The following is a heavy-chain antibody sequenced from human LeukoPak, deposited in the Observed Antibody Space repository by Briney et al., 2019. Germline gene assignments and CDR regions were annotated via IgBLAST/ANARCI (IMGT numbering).Heavy chain of an antibody. CDR1: GYTFTSYY. D-gene: IGHD2-15*01. CDR3: ASEGYCSGGSCRSGGRYNWFDP. V-gene: IGHV1-24*01. J-gene: IGHJ5*02. Sequence: GASVKVSCKASGYTFTSYYMHWVRQAPGKGLEWMGGFDPEDGETIYAQKFQGRVTMTEDTSTDTAYMELSSLRSEDTAVYYCASEGYCSGGSCRSGGRYNWFDPWGQGTLVTVSS. CDR2: FDPEDGET.